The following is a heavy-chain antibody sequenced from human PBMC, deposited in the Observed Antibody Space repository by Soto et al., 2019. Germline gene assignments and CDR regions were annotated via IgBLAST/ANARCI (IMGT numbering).Heavy chain of an antibody. J-gene: IGHJ4*02. CDR3: AKVRADYYYGSGLFDC. V-gene: IGHV3-30*18. D-gene: IGHD3-10*01. CDR2: ISSDGSNK. Sequence: QVQLVESGGGVVQPGRSLRLSCAASGFTFSSYGMHWVRQAPGKGLEWVALISSDGSNKHYADSVKGRFTISRDNSKNTLYLQMNAMIAEDSAVYYCAKVRADYYYGSGLFDCWGQGTLVTVSS. CDR1: GFTFSSYG.